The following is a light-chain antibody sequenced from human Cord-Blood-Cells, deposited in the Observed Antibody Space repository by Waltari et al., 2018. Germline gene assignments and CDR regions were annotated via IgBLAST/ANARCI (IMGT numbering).Light chain of an antibody. CDR1: RSNIGSNT. CDR2: SNN. Sequence: QSVLTQPPSASGTPGQRVTISCSGSRSNIGSNTVNWYQQLPGTAPKLLIYSNNQRPSGVHDRVSGSKSGTSASLAISGLQSEDEADYYCAAWDDSLNGPVFGGGTKLTVL. V-gene: IGLV1-44*01. CDR3: AAWDDSLNGPV. J-gene: IGLJ2*01.